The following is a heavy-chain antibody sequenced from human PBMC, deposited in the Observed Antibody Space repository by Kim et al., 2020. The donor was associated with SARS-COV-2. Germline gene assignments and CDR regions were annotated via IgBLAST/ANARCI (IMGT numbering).Heavy chain of an antibody. Sequence: GSLRLSCAVSGFTFSHYAMNWVRQAPGKGLEWVASISASSTYIYYADSVQGRYTISRDNAENSLFLQMDSLRVDDTAVYYCARDANRGYCSGGYCWFDHWGQGTLVTVAS. J-gene: IGHJ5*02. D-gene: IGHD2-15*01. V-gene: IGHV3-21*01. CDR2: ISASSTYI. CDR3: ARDANRGYCSGGYCWFDH. CDR1: GFTFSHYA.